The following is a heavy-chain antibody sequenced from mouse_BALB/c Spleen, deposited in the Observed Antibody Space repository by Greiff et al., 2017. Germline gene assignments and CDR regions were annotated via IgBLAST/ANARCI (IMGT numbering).Heavy chain of an antibody. D-gene: IGHD1-1*01. J-gene: IGHJ2*01. V-gene: IGHV5-6-5*01. CDR2: ISSGGST. CDR1: GFTFSSYA. Sequence: EVKLMESGGGLVKPGGSLKLSCAASGFTFSSYAMSWVRQTPEKRLEWVASISSGGSTYYPDSVMGRFTISRDNARNILYLQMSSLRSEDTAMYYCARRNYGSSYDYFDYWGQGTTLTVSS. CDR3: ARRNYGSSYDYFDY.